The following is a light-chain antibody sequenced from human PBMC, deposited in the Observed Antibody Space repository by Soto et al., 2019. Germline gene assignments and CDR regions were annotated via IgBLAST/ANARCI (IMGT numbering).Light chain of an antibody. CDR2: LEGSGSY. Sequence: HLVLTQSSSASASLGSSVKLTCTLSSGHSSYIIAWHQQQPGKAPRYLMKLEGSGSYNKGSGVPDRFSGSSSGADRYLTISNLQFEDEADYYCETWDSNTNTVFGGGTKLTVL. CDR1: SGHSSYI. V-gene: IGLV4-60*02. CDR3: ETWDSNTNTV. J-gene: IGLJ3*02.